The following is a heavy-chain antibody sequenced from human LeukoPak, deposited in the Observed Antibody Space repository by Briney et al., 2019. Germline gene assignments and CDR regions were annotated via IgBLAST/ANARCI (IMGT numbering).Heavy chain of an antibody. V-gene: IGHV3-30*04. CDR3: ARDSNYDFWSGYIDY. CDR1: GFTFSSFA. CDR2: ISYDGSNK. D-gene: IGHD3-3*01. J-gene: IGHJ4*02. Sequence: HPGGSLRLSCAASGFTFSSFAMHWVRQAPGKGLEWVAVISYDGSNKYYADSVKGRFTTSRDNSKNTLYLQMNSLRAEDTAVYYCARDSNYDFWSGYIDYWGQGTLVTVSS.